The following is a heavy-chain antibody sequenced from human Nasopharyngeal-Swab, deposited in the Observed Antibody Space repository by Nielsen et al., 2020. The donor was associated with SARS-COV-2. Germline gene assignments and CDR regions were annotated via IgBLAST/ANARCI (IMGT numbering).Heavy chain of an antibody. D-gene: IGHD1-14*01. CDR2: INSDGRTK. Sequence: GASLKISCVASGFTFSSYWMQWVRQPPGKRLEWVARINSDGRTKDHADSLQGRFTIARDNAKNAVYLQLNGLRDEDTAVYYCGRAGSYRIDYWGQGTLVTVSS. J-gene: IGHJ4*02. CDR3: GRAGSYRIDY. V-gene: IGHV3-74*01. CDR1: GFTFSSYW.